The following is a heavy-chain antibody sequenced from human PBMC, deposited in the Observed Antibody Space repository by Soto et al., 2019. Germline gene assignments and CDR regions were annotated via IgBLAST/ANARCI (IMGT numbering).Heavy chain of an antibody. J-gene: IGHJ6*02. D-gene: IGHD3-22*01. CDR3: ARDSSGYYYGMDV. Sequence: SETLSLTCAVYGGSFSGYYWSWIRQPPGKGLEWTGEINHSGSANYNPSLKSRVTISIDTSKNQFSLMLTSVTAADTAVYYCARDSSGYYYGMDVWGQGTTVTVSS. CDR2: INHSGSA. V-gene: IGHV4-34*01. CDR1: GGSFSGYY.